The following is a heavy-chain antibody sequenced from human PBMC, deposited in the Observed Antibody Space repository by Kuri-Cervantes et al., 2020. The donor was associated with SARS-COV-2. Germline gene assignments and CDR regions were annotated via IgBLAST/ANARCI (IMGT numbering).Heavy chain of an antibody. V-gene: IGHV3-48*02. D-gene: IGHD3-9*01. Sequence: GESLEIPCAASGFTFSSYSMNWVRQAPGKGLEWVSYISSSSSTIYYADSVKGRFTISRDNAKNSLYLQMNSLRDEDTAVYYCARGSEAGYYYFDYWGQGTLVTVSS. CDR2: ISSSSSTI. J-gene: IGHJ4*02. CDR3: ARGSEAGYYYFDY. CDR1: GFTFSSYS.